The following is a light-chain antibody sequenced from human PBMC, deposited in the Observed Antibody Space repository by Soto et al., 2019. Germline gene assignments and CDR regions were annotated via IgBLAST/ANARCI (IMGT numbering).Light chain of an antibody. V-gene: IGKV1-5*03. CDR3: QQHTT. CDR2: KAS. Sequence: DIQMTQSPSALSASVGDRVTITCRGSQGISSWLAWYQQKPGKAPRLLISKASSLASGVPSRFSGSGSGTEFTLTISSLQPEDVATYHCQQHTTFGQGTKVEI. J-gene: IGKJ1*01. CDR1: QGISSW.